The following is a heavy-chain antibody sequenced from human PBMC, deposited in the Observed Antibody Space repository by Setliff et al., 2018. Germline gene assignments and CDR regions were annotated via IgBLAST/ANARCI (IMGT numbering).Heavy chain of an antibody. D-gene: IGHD3-10*01. CDR1: GGSIGPHY. Sequence: ETLSLTCTVSGGSIGPHYWSWIRQAPGKGLEWIGHIFYSDTAKYNPSLESRAAISVDSSKNQFSLKLRSVTAADTAVYYCARDRATVIRGVTSFFYYYMDVWGGGTTVTVSS. CDR3: ARDRATVIRGVTSFFYYYMDV. V-gene: IGHV4-59*11. J-gene: IGHJ6*03. CDR2: IFYSDTA.